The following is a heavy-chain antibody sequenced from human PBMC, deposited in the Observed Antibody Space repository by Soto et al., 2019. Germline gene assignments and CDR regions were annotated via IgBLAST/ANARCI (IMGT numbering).Heavy chain of an antibody. CDR2: IYPGDSDT. V-gene: IGHV5-51*01. D-gene: IGHD4-17*01. CDR1: GYSFTSYW. Sequence: PGESLKISCKGSGYSFTSYWIGWVRQMPGKGLEWMGIIYPGDSDTRYSPSFQGQVTISADKSISTAYLQWSSLKASDTAMYYCARARMTTVTPNNWFDPWGQGTLVTVSS. J-gene: IGHJ5*02. CDR3: ARARMTTVTPNNWFDP.